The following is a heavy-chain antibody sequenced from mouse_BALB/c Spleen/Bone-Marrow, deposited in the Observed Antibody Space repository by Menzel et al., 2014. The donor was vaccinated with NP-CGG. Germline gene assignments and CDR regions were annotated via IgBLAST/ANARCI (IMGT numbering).Heavy chain of an antibody. Sequence: VQLQQSGTELVKPGASVKLSCEASGYTFTSYWIHWVKQGPGQGLEWIGEIHPSNGRTNYSEKFKTKATLTVDKSSSTAHMQLSSLTSEDSAVYYCARGTARAMMDYWGQGTSVTVSS. CDR2: IHPSNGRT. CDR1: GYTFTSYW. D-gene: IGHD3-2*01. J-gene: IGHJ4*01. V-gene: IGHV1S81*02. CDR3: ARGTARAMMDY.